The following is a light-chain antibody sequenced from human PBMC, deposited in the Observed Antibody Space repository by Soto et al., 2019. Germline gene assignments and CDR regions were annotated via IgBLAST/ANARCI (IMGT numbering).Light chain of an antibody. CDR2: DVT. J-gene: IGLJ2*01. CDR3: SSYTTSSRVV. V-gene: IGLV2-14*03. Sequence: QPALTQPASLSGSPGQSITNSCTGTYSDVGAYNYVSWYQHHPGKVPRLIIHDVTDRPSGVSNRFSGAKSDDTASLTISGLLAEYEAHYYCSSYTTSSRVVFGGGTKVTFL. CDR1: YSDVGAYNY.